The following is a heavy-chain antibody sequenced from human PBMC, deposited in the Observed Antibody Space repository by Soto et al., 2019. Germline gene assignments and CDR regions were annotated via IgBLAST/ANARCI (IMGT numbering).Heavy chain of an antibody. V-gene: IGHV3-7*04. D-gene: IGHD3-22*01. CDR1: GFTFTNYW. CDR2: IKPDGSEK. Sequence: PGGSLRLSCASSGFTFTNYWMSLVRQAPGKGLEWVANIKPDGSEKFYVDSLKGRFTMSRDNAKNSLYLQMNGLRADDTAVYYCARGDYYDTSGPFSDAFDIWGQGTMVTVSS. J-gene: IGHJ3*02. CDR3: ARGDYYDTSGPFSDAFDI.